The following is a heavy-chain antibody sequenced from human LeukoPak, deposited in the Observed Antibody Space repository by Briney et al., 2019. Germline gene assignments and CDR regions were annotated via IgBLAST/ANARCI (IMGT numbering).Heavy chain of an antibody. D-gene: IGHD3-10*01. Sequence: GGSLRLSCAASGFTFSNYSMNWVRQAPGKGLEWVSSISSSSSYIYYADSVKGRFTISRDNAKNSLYLQMNSLRAEDTAVYYCARDPIKRGYYFDYWGQGTLVTVSS. J-gene: IGHJ4*02. CDR2: ISSSSSYI. CDR1: GFTFSNYS. V-gene: IGHV3-21*01. CDR3: ARDPIKRGYYFDY.